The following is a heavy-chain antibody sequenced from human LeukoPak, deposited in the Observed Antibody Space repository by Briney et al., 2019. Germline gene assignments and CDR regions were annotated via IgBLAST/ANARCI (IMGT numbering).Heavy chain of an antibody. CDR3: ARGVFLEWRKMDV. V-gene: IGHV1-46*01. CDR2: INAGGDIT. Sequence: GASVTLSCKASGDTFTSYYVHWVRQAPGHALEWMGMINAGGDITTCAQKVQGRITVTRNMSTSTVYMELSSLRSEGTAVYYCARGVFLEWRKMDVWGKGTMVTVSS. J-gene: IGHJ6*01. CDR1: GDTFTSYY. D-gene: IGHD3-3*01.